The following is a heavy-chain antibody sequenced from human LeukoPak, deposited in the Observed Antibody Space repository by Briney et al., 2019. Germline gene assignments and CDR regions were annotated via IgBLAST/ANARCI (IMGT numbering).Heavy chain of an antibody. V-gene: IGHV3-23*01. CDR1: GFTFSSYA. CDR2: ISGSSGST. D-gene: IGHD6-13*01. CDR3: AKGTTRYSSNWYYFDY. J-gene: IGHJ4*02. Sequence: GGFLRLSCAASGFTFSSYAMNWVRQAPGKGLEWVSAISGSSGSTFYADSVKGRFTISRDNSKNTLHLQMNSLRAEDSAIYYCAKGTTRYSSNWYYFDYWGQGTLVTVSS.